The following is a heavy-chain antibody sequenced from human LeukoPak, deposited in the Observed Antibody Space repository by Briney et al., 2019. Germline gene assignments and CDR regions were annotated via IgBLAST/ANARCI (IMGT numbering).Heavy chain of an antibody. Sequence: ASVKVSCKASGYTFTSYGISWVRQAPGQGLEWMGWISAYNGNTNYAQKLQGRVTMTADTSTSTAYMELRSLRSDDTAVYYCAREFRVVMTAFLDYWGQGTLVIVSS. J-gene: IGHJ4*02. CDR2: ISAYNGNT. D-gene: IGHD2-21*02. CDR1: GYTFTSYG. V-gene: IGHV1-18*01. CDR3: AREFRVVMTAFLDY.